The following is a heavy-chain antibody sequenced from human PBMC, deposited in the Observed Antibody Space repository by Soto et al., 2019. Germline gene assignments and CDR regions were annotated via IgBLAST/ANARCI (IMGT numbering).Heavy chain of an antibody. Sequence: EVQLVETGGGLIQPGGSLRLSCAASGFTVSSNYMSWVRQAPGKGLEWVSVIYSGGSTYYADSVKGRFTISRDNSKNTLYLLMNSLRAEDTAVYYCARDRYYGSGSYYTARGYYGMDVWGQGTTVTVSS. CDR3: ARDRYYGSGSYYTARGYYGMDV. CDR2: IYSGGST. V-gene: IGHV3-53*02. D-gene: IGHD3-10*01. J-gene: IGHJ6*02. CDR1: GFTVSSNY.